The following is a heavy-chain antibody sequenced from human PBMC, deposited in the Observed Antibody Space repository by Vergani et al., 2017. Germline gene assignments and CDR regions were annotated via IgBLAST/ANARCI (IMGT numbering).Heavy chain of an antibody. V-gene: IGHV4-59*02. CDR3: ARDTHSWQRADR. J-gene: IGHJ5*02. Sequence: QAQLQESGPGLVKPSETLSLTCHVFGVSVTDYNCNWIRQAPGKGLEWIGSLSTTGGAPHASHHPSLKSRVSISVDTAKSQFPLRLTSVTATDSAIYYCARDTHSWQRADRWGQGLLVSDSS. D-gene: IGHD6-13*01. CDR1: GVSVTDYN. CDR2: STTGGAPHA.